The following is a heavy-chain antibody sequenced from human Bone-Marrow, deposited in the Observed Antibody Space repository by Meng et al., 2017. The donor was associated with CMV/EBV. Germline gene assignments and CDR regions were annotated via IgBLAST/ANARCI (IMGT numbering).Heavy chain of an antibody. CDR3: VREIYTGSGAAMDV. CDR1: GFTFSDHY. D-gene: IGHD3-10*01. J-gene: IGHJ6*02. CDR2: ISESGTSM. Sequence: SLKISCAASGFTFSDHYMIWIRQAPGKGLALVSHISESGTSMNYVDSVKGRFTISRDNAKNSLFLQMDSLRVEDAAVYYCVREIYTGSGAAMDVWGQGTPVTVSS. V-gene: IGHV3-11*01.